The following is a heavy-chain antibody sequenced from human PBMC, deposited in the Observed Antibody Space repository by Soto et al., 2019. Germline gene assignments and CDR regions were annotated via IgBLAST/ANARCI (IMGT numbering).Heavy chain of an antibody. V-gene: IGHV3-7*01. CDR1: GFTFSTYW. D-gene: IGHD3-10*01. J-gene: IGHJ3*02. Sequence: PXGSLRLSCAAAGFTFSTYWMTWVRQAPGKGLEWVANINQYGSEKYYVDSVKGRFTISRDNAKNSLYLQMNSLRAEDTAVYYCARGRYYGSGSLIAFDIWGQGTMVTVSS. CDR3: ARGRYYGSGSLIAFDI. CDR2: INQYGSEK.